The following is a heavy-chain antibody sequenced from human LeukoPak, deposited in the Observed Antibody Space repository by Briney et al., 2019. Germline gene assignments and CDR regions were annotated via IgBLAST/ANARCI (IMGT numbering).Heavy chain of an antibody. D-gene: IGHD2-2*01. J-gene: IGHJ5*02. CDR1: AFTFRSFG. Sequence: GGSLSPSCPAFAFTFRSFGRDWVRQAPGRGREWVAFIWYDGNNKHYADSVKGRFTISRDNSKNTLYLQMNRLRAEDTAVYYCARDRCSSATCYNWFDPWGQGTVVTVSS. CDR2: IWYDGNNK. CDR3: ARDRCSSATCYNWFDP. V-gene: IGHV3-33*01.